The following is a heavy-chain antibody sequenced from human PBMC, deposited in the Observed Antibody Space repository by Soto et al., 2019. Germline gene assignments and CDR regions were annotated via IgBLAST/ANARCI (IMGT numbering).Heavy chain of an antibody. CDR1: GFTFTNYW. Sequence: QAQLVQSGAEVKKPGASVKVSCKASGFTFTNYWMHWVRQAPGQGLEWMGVINPSGHSTVYAQKFQGRVIMTRDTSTSTVYMDLSSLRSEDTAIYYCARDNSMTVAGQMSWHFHPWGRGTLVTVSS. CDR2: INPSGHST. CDR3: ARDNSMTVAGQMSWHFHP. V-gene: IGHV1-46*01. D-gene: IGHD6-19*01. J-gene: IGHJ2*01.